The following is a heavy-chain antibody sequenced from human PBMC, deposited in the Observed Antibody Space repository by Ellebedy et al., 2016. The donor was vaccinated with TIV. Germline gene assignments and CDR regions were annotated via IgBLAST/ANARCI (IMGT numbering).Heavy chain of an antibody. V-gene: IGHV1-3*01. CDR2: VNAGNGNT. Sequence: GGSLRLSCTASGFTFTSYTMHWVRQAPGQGLEWMGWVNAGNGNTESSQKFQGRLTITRDTSARAVYMDLRSLTSEDTAVYYCARNEGSHYETTDYLDFWGQGTLVTVSS. J-gene: IGHJ4*02. CDR3: ARNEGSHYETTDYLDF. CDR1: GFTFTSYT. D-gene: IGHD3-10*01.